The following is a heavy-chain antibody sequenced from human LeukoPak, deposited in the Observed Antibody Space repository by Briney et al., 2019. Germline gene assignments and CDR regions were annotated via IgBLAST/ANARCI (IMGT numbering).Heavy chain of an antibody. V-gene: IGHV4-39*01. D-gene: IGHD6-19*01. Sequence: PSGTCSFTATVSGAPISVNTYYGAGIRQPPGRGLGWKGSIYYGATTNYNPSLKSRVTIFVDTSKNQFSLRLSSVTAADSAIYYCARQTGTAPGWYGASDIWGQGTMVTVSS. CDR2: IYYGATT. CDR1: GAPISVNTYY. J-gene: IGHJ3*02. CDR3: ARQTGTAPGWYGASDI.